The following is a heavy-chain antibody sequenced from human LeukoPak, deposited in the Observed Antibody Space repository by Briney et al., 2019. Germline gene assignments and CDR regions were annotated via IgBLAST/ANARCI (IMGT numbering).Heavy chain of an antibody. V-gene: IGHV4-61*01. J-gene: IGHJ4*02. D-gene: IGHD4-17*01. CDR2: IYYSGST. Sequence: SETLSLTCTVSGGSVSSGSYYWSWIRQPPGKGLEWIGYIYYSGSTNYNPSLKSRVTISVDTSKNQFSLKLSSVTAADTAVYYCARDVLDGDYFDYWGQGTLVTVPS. CDR3: ARDVLDGDYFDY. CDR1: GGSVSSGSYY.